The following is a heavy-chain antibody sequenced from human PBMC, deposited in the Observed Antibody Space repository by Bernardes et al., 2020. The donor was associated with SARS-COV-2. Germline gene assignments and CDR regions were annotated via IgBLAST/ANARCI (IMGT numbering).Heavy chain of an antibody. D-gene: IGHD2-2*02. CDR2: FYSSGNT. CDR3: AKERVSIPLYEMDV. J-gene: IGHJ6*02. CDR1: GGSISSTNYY. Sequence: SETLSLTCTVSGGSISSTNYYWGWLRQPPGKGLEWIASFYSSGNTYYNPSLQSRVTKSVDSSKNQFSLRLTSVTAADTAVYYCAKERVSIPLYEMDVWGQGTTVIVS. V-gene: IGHV4-39*07.